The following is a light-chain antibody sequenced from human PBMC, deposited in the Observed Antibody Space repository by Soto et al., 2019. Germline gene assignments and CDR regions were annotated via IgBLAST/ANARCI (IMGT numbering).Light chain of an antibody. CDR1: SSDVGGYNY. Sequence: QSALTQPASVSGSPGQSITISCTGTSSDVGGYNYVSWYQQHPGKAPKLMIYEVSNRPSGVSNRFSGSKSGNTASLTNSGLQAEDEADYYCSSYTSSSTHWVFGGGTKLTVL. J-gene: IGLJ3*02. CDR2: EVS. V-gene: IGLV2-14*01. CDR3: SSYTSSSTHWV.